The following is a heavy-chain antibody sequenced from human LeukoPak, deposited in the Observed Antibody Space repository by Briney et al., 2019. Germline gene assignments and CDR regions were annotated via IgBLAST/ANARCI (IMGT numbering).Heavy chain of an antibody. V-gene: IGHV4-59*12. CDR1: GGSISSYY. CDR2: IYYSGST. D-gene: IGHD6-19*01. J-gene: IGHJ4*02. Sequence: PSETLSLTCTVSGGSISSYYWSWIRQPPGKGLEWIGYIYYSGSTNYNPSLKSRVTMSVDTSKNQFSLKLSSVTAADTAVYYCAREYSSGWRSNDYWGQGTLVTVSS. CDR3: AREYSSGWRSNDY.